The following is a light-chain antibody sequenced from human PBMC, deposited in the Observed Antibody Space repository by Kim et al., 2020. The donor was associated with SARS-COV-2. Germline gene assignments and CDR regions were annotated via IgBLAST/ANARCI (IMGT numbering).Light chain of an antibody. J-gene: IGLJ3*02. CDR1: TFNIGINY. CDR3: AAWDDSLRGPV. CDR2: TNN. Sequence: GQGVTICGSGSTFNIGINYGQWYQQLPGTATKLIMYTNNQRPSGVPDRFSGSKSGTAAPLAISGLRSEDEADYYCAAWDDSLRGPVFGGGTKLTVL. V-gene: IGLV1-47*01.